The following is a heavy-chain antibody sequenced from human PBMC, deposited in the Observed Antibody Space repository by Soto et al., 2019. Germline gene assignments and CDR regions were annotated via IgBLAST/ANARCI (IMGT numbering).Heavy chain of an antibody. CDR1: GGSVSSDSYY. CDR2: IYNSGST. J-gene: IGHJ4*02. CDR3: ARVKRDLIWVAN. D-gene: IGHD3-16*01. Sequence: SETLSLTCTVSGGSVSSDSYYWSWIRQPPGKGLEWIGYIYNSGSTNYNPSLKSRVTISVDTSKNQFSLKLSSVTAAETAVYYCARVKRDLIWVANWAQGTLATVPS. V-gene: IGHV4-61*01.